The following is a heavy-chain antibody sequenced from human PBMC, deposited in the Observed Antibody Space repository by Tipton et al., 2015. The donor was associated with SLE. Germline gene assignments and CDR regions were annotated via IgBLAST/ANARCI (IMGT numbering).Heavy chain of an antibody. CDR2: MYHSGNT. D-gene: IGHD3-22*01. J-gene: IGHJ3*02. CDR3: ARDGYDTSGLKAFNI. Sequence: TLSLTCAVSGYSLTSGYYWAWIRQPPGKGLEWIGSMYHSGNTYYSPSLKSRVTLSVDTSKNQFSLKLTSVTAADTAVYYCARDGYDTSGLKAFNIWGQGTMVTVSS. V-gene: IGHV4-38-2*02. CDR1: GYSLTSGYY.